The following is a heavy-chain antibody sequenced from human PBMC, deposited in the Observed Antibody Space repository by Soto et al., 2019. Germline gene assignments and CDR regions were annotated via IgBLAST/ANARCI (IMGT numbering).Heavy chain of an antibody. Sequence: PSETLSLTCTVSGGSVSSGSYYWSWIRQPPGKGLEWIGYIYYSGSTNYNPSLKSRVTISVDTSKNQFSLKLSSVTAADTAVYYCAMKYRSSSGFDYWGQGTLVTVSS. D-gene: IGHD6-6*01. V-gene: IGHV4-61*01. CDR1: GGSVSSGSYY. CDR2: IYYSGST. CDR3: AMKYRSSSGFDY. J-gene: IGHJ4*02.